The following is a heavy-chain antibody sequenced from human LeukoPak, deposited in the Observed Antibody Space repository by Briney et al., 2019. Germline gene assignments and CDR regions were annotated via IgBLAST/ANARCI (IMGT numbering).Heavy chain of an antibody. CDR3: ARVGTAGDFDY. V-gene: IGHV1-69*10. CDR2: IIPRLGTS. CDR1: GGTFTTYA. Sequence: SVKVSCKASGGTFTTYAINWIRQAPGQGLEWMGLIIPRLGTSNYAQKFQGRVTFTADKSTSTAYVDLSSLRSEDTAVYYCARVGTAGDFDYWGQGTLVTVSS. D-gene: IGHD1-1*01. J-gene: IGHJ4*02.